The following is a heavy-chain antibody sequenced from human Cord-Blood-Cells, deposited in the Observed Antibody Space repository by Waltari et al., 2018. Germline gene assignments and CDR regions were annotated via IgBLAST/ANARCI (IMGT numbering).Heavy chain of an antibody. CDR3: ARMLAHDTYDFWSGYAACDI. J-gene: IGHJ3*02. D-gene: IGHD3-3*01. V-gene: IGHV2-26*01. CDR2: IFSNDEK. Sequence: QVTLKESGPVLVKPTETLTLTCTVSGFSLSNARMGVSWIRHPPGKALDWLAHIFSNDEKSYSTSLKSRLPISKDTSKRQVVLTMTNMDPVDTATYYCARMLAHDTYDFWSGYAACDIWGQGTMVTVSS. CDR1: GFSLSNARMG.